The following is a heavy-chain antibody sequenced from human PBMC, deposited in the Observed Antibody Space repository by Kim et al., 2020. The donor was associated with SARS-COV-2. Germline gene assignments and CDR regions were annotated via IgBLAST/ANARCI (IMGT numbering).Heavy chain of an antibody. J-gene: IGHJ4*02. CDR3: ARVYYDFFILPGFDY. V-gene: IGHV5-10-1*01. D-gene: IGHD3-3*01. Sequence: GESLKISCKGSGYSFTSYWISWVRQMPGKGLEWMGRIDPSDSYTNYSPSFQGHVTISADKSISTAYLQWSSLKASDTAMYYCARVYYDFFILPGFDYWGQGTLVTVSS. CDR2: IDPSDSYT. CDR1: GYSFTSYW.